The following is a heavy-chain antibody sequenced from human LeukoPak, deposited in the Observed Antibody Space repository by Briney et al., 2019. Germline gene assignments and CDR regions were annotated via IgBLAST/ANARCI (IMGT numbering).Heavy chain of an antibody. Sequence: GGSLRLSCAASGFTFSSYAMSWVRQAPGKGPEWVSAITGGGSTTYYADSVKGRFTISRDNSKKTLYLQVNRVRVEDTAVYYCAKGTVPATNPDDAFDIWGQGTMVTVSS. D-gene: IGHD2-2*01. CDR1: GFTFSSYA. J-gene: IGHJ3*02. V-gene: IGHV3-23*01. CDR3: AKGTVPATNPDDAFDI. CDR2: ITGGGSTT.